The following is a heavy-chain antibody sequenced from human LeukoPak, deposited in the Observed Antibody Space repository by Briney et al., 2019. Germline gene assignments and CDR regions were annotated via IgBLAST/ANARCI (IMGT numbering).Heavy chain of an antibody. Sequence: PGRSLRLSCAASGFTFSNYAMHWVRQTPGKGLEWVAVISYDGSNKYYADSVKGRFTISRDNSKNTVYLQVNSLRSEDTAVYYCATAPGAADAFDIWGQGTMVTVSS. D-gene: IGHD7-27*01. CDR2: ISYDGSNK. CDR3: ATAPGAADAFDI. V-gene: IGHV3-30-3*01. J-gene: IGHJ3*02. CDR1: GFTFSNYA.